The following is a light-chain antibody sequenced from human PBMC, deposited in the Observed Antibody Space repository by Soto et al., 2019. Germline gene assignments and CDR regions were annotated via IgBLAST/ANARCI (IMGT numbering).Light chain of an antibody. V-gene: IGLV4-69*01. CDR2: LDSDGSH. J-gene: IGLJ2*01. CDR3: QTWGTGIHVV. Sequence: QAVVTQSPSASASLGASVKLTCTLSSGHSSYAIAWHQQQPEKGPRYLMKLDSDGSHTKGDAIPDRFSGSSSGAERYLTIXXXXXXXXXDYXCQTWGTGIHVVFGGGT. CDR1: SGHSSYA.